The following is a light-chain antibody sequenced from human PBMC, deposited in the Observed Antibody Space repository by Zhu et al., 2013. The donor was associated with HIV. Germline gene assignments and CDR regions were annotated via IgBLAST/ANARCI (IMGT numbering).Light chain of an antibody. Sequence: EIVLMQSPGSLSLSRGERATLSCRASQSVTSSFLAWYQQKPGQAPRLLIYDASNRATGIPVRFSGSGSGTDFTLTISSLEPEDSAVYYCQQRSNWPYSFGQGTKLEIK. V-gene: IGKV3D-20*02. CDR2: DAS. CDR3: QQRSNWPYS. J-gene: IGKJ2*03. CDR1: QSVTSSF.